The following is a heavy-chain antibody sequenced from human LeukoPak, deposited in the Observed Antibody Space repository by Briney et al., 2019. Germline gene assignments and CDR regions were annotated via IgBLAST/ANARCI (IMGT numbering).Heavy chain of an antibody. J-gene: IGHJ6*02. Sequence: PSQTLSLTCAVSGGSISSGGYSWGWVRQPPGTGLEWVGYIYHSGSTYDNPSLKSRVTISVDRSKNQFSLKLSSVTAADTAVYYCARDRIGYGMDVWGQGTTVTVSS. CDR2: IYHSGST. CDR1: GGSISSGGYS. CDR3: ARDRIGYGMDV. V-gene: IGHV4-30-2*01.